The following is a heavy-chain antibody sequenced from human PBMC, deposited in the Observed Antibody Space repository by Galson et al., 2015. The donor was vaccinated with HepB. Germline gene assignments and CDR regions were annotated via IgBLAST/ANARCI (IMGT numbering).Heavy chain of an antibody. CDR2: ITHKGTT. CDR3: ARGIRRGLTIFGVVTLFDP. CDR1: GGSFSGYD. V-gene: IGHV4-34*01. D-gene: IGHD3-3*01. Sequence: ETLSLTCAVYGGSFSGYDWTWIRQPPGKGLEWIGEITHKGTTNYNPSLNSRVTMSVDTSKSQFSLKMNSVTAADTAVYFCARGIRRGLTIFGVVTLFDPWGQGTLVTVSS. J-gene: IGHJ5*02.